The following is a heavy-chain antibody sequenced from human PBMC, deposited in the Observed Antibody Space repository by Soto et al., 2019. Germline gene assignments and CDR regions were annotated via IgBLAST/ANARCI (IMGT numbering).Heavy chain of an antibody. CDR3: AIEGEYWFDP. J-gene: IGHJ5*02. CDR2: ISSSGTTK. V-gene: IGHV3-11*01. D-gene: IGHD3-16*01. Sequence: QVQLVESGGGLVKPGGSPRLSCVASGFNFSDHYMTWIRQAPGKGLEWVSSISSSGTTKEYADSVKGRFTISRDNAKNSLPLQMNSLRAEDTAVYYCAIEGEYWFDPWGQGTLVTVSS. CDR1: GFNFSDHY.